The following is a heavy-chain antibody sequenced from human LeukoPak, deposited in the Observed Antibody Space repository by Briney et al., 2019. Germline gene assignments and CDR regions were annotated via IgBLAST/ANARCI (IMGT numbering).Heavy chain of an antibody. CDR3: AKARGLIDTFDI. CDR1: GFTFSSTA. Sequence: PGGSLRLSCAASGFTFSSTAMAWVRQVPGKGLEWATSIRDSGSNTFYADSVKGRFTISRDNSKNTLYMQMNSLRVEDTAVYYCAKARGLIDTFDIWGQGTMVTVSS. J-gene: IGHJ3*02. D-gene: IGHD3-10*01. CDR2: IRDSGSNT. V-gene: IGHV3-23*01.